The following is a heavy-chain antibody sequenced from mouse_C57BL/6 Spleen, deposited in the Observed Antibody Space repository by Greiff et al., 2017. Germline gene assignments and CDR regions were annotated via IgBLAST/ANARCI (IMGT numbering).Heavy chain of an antibody. CDR2: IDPETGGT. Sequence: QVQLQQSGAELVRPGASVTLSCKASGYTFTDYEMHWVKQTPVHGLEWIGAIDPETGGTAYNQKFKGKAILTADKSSSTAYMELRSLTSEDSAVYYCTRGGEGAWFAYWGQGTLVTVSA. CDR3: TRGGEGAWFAY. J-gene: IGHJ3*01. V-gene: IGHV1-15*01. CDR1: GYTFTDYE.